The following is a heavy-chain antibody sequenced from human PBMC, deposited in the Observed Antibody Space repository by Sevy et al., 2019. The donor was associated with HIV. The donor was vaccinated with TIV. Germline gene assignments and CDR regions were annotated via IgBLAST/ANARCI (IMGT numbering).Heavy chain of an antibody. CDR1: GFTFSSYS. CDR3: ARLSGYSSSWSYFDY. Sequence: GGSLRLSCAASGFTFSSYSMNWVRQAPGKGLEWVSYISGSGSTIYYADSVKGRFTISRDNAKNSLYLQMNSLRAKDTAVYYCARLSGYSSSWSYFDYWGQGTLVTVSS. J-gene: IGHJ4*02. D-gene: IGHD6-13*01. V-gene: IGHV3-48*01. CDR2: ISGSGSTI.